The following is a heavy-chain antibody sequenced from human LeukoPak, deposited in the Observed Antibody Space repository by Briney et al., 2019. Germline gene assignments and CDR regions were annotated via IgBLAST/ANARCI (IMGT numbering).Heavy chain of an antibody. D-gene: IGHD3-22*01. CDR3: ARGYYYDSSGYFGGVGRIDY. CDR1: GGTFSSYA. CDR2: IIPILGIA. V-gene: IGHV1-69*04. Sequence: GASVKVSCKASGGTFSSYAISWVRQAPGQGLEWMGRIIPILGIANYAQKFQGRVTITADKSTSTAYMELSSLRSEDTAVYYCARGYYYDSSGYFGGVGRIDYWGQGTLVTVSS. J-gene: IGHJ4*02.